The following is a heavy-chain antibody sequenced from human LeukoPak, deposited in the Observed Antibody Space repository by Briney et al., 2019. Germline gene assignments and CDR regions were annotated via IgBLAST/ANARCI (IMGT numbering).Heavy chain of an antibody. D-gene: IGHD1-26*01. Sequence: PSQTLSLTCTVSGGSISSGGYYWSWIRQPPGKGLEWIGYIYHSGSTYYNPSLKSRVTISVDRSKNQFSLKLSPVTAADTAVYYCAGGSGSYRTFDYWGQGTLVTVSS. J-gene: IGHJ4*02. CDR2: IYHSGST. CDR1: GGSISSGGYY. V-gene: IGHV4-30-2*01. CDR3: AGGSGSYRTFDY.